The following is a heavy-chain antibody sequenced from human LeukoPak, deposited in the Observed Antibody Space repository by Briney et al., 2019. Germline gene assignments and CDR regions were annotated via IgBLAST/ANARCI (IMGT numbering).Heavy chain of an antibody. Sequence: ASVKVSCKASGYTFTGYYMHWVRQAPGQGLEWMGWMNPNSGNTGYAQKFQGRVTITRNTSISTAYMELSSLRSEDTAVYYCARGIVVVPAAIFYYYYYMDVWGKGTTVTVSS. D-gene: IGHD2-2*02. V-gene: IGHV1-8*03. CDR1: GYTFTGYY. J-gene: IGHJ6*03. CDR2: MNPNSGNT. CDR3: ARGIVVVPAAIFYYYYYMDV.